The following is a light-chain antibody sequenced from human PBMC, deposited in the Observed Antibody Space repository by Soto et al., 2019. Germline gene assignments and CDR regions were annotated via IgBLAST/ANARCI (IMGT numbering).Light chain of an antibody. CDR2: EDS. CDR3: CSYARRSTYV. CDR1: STDIGYYDL. Sequence: QSALTQPASVSGSPGQSITISCTGASTDIGYYDLVSWYQQHPGKAPKLMIYEDSKRPSGVSNRFSGSKSGNTASLTISGLQAEDEADYFCCSYARRSTYVFGTGTKLTVL. J-gene: IGLJ1*01. V-gene: IGLV2-23*01.